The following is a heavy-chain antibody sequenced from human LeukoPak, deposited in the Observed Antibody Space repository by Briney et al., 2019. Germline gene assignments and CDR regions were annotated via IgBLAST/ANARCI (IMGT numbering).Heavy chain of an antibody. CDR1: GYTFTSYY. Sequence: GASVKVSCKASGYTFTSYYMHWVRQAPGQGLEWMGMINPSGGSTNYEQKFQGRVTMTRETSKRTVYMEVSSLRSEDTAVYYCARDYYCSGSTPGVWGKGTTVTISS. CDR3: ARDYYCSGSTPGV. V-gene: IGHV1-46*01. J-gene: IGHJ6*04. CDR2: INPSGGST. D-gene: IGHD3-10*01.